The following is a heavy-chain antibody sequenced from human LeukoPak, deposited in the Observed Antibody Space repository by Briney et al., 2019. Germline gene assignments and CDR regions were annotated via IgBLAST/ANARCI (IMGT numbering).Heavy chain of an antibody. Sequence: GGSLRLSCTASGFPFIEYSMNWVRQVPGKGLEWIAYIGIDNGNTKYADPVRGRFTISADKTKNSLYLQMNSLRVDDTAVYYCARDHNYAFDNWGQGTLVSVAS. CDR1: GFPFIEYS. J-gene: IGHJ4*02. D-gene: IGHD1-1*01. V-gene: IGHV3-48*01. CDR3: ARDHNYAFDN. CDR2: IGIDNGNT.